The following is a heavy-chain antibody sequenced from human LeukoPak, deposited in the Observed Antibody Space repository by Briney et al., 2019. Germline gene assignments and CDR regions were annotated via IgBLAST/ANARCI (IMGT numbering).Heavy chain of an antibody. Sequence: GGSLRLSCAASGFTFSSYGMHWVRQAPGKGLEWVAVIWYDGSNKYYADSVKGRFTISRDNSKNTLYLQMNSLRAEDTAVYYCARDSELYSSSSGWFDPWGQGTLVTVSS. J-gene: IGHJ5*02. CDR1: GFTFSSYG. CDR2: IWYDGSNK. V-gene: IGHV3-33*01. D-gene: IGHD6-6*01. CDR3: ARDSELYSSSSGWFDP.